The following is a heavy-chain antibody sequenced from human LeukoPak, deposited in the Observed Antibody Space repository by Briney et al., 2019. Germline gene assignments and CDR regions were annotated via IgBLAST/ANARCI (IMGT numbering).Heavy chain of an antibody. CDR2: INPNSGGT. D-gene: IGHD5-24*01. CDR1: GYTFTGYY. V-gene: IGHV1-2*02. CDR3: ARDDIEMATISY. J-gene: IGHJ4*02. Sequence: GESLKISCKGSGYTFTGYYMHWVRQAPGQGLEWMGWINPNSGGTNYAQKFQGRVTMTRDTSISTAYMELSRLRSDDTAVYYCARDDIEMATISYWGQGTLVTVSS.